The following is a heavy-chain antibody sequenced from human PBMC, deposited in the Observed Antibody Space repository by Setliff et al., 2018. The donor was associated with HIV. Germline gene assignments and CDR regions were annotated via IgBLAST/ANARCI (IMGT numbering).Heavy chain of an antibody. CDR3: ARGSLLGYFDWLFPD. Sequence: GASVKVSCKASGYTFTGYYMHWVRQAPGQGLEWMGWINPKTGGTNYAQKFQGRITMTRDTSISTAYMELSRLRSDDTAVYYCARGSLLGYFDWLFPDWGQGTLVTVSS. J-gene: IGHJ4*02. V-gene: IGHV1-2*02. CDR2: INPKTGGT. D-gene: IGHD3-9*01. CDR1: GYTFTGYY.